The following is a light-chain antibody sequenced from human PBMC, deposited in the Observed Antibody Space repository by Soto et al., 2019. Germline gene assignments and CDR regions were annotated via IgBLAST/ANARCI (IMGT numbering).Light chain of an antibody. J-gene: IGKJ1*01. CDR3: LQDYNYPRT. CDR2: AAS. CDR1: QGIRTE. V-gene: IGKV1-6*02. Sequence: AIQMTQSPSSLSASVGDRVTITCRASQGIRTELGWYQQRPGEAPKLLIYAASTLQSGVPSRFSGSGSGTDFTLTLSSLQPEDFANYYCLQDYNYPRTFGQGTKVEIK.